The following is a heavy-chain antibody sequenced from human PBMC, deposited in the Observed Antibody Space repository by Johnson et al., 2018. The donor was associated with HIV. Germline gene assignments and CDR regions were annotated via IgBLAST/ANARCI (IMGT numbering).Heavy chain of an antibody. CDR1: GFTFDDYA. Sequence: VQLVESGGGLVQPGRSLRLSCAPSGFTFDDYAMHWVRQAPGKGLEWVSGISWNSGSIGYADSVKGRFTISRDNAKNSLYLQMNSLRAEDTALYYCAKDLTMYSSSSAAFDIWGQGTMVTVSS. CDR2: ISWNSGSI. D-gene: IGHD6-6*01. J-gene: IGHJ3*02. V-gene: IGHV3-9*01. CDR3: AKDLTMYSSSSAAFDI.